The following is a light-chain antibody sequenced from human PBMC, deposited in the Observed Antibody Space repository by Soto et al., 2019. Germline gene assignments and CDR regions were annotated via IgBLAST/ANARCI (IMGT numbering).Light chain of an antibody. CDR3: QTRGTGIV. Sequence: QSVLTQSPSASASLGASVKLTCTLSSGHSSYAIAWHQQQPEKGPRYLMKLNSDGSHSKGDGIPDRFSGPSSGAERYLTISSLQSEDEADYYCQTRGTGIVFGGGTQLTVL. CDR2: LNSDGSH. V-gene: IGLV4-69*01. J-gene: IGLJ7*01. CDR1: SGHSSYA.